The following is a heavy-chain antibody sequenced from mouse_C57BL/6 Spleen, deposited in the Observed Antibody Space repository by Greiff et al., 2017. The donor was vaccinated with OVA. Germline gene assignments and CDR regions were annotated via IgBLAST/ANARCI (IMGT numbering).Heavy chain of an antibody. CDR3: AREEDYGSRGFAY. D-gene: IGHD1-1*01. V-gene: IGHV3-6*01. J-gene: IGHJ3*01. Sequence: VQLQQSGPGLVKPSQSLSLTCSVTGYSITSGYYWNWIRQFPGNKLEWMGYISYDGSNNYNPSLKNRISITRDTSKNQFFLKLNSVTTEDTATYYCAREEDYGSRGFAYWGQGTLVTVSA. CDR1: GYSITSGYY. CDR2: ISYDGSN.